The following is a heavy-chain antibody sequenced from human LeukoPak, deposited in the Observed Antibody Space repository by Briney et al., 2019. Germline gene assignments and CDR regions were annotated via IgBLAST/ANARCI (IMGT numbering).Heavy chain of an antibody. J-gene: IGHJ5*02. Sequence: SETLSLTCSVSGGSVSDYHWSWIRQPAGKGLEWIERIFTSGTIHYHPSLRSRVTISVDQSKNQFFLKLTSVTAADTAVYYCARDRDIADYNWLDPWGQGTLVTVSP. D-gene: IGHD6-13*01. CDR3: ARDRDIADYNWLDP. V-gene: IGHV4-4*07. CDR1: GGSVSDYH. CDR2: IFTSGTI.